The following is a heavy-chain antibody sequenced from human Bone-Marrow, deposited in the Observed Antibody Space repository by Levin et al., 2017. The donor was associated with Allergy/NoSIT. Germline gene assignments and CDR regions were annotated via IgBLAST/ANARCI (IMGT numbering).Heavy chain of an antibody. CDR3: TRELRSSVGGPTFRFFDL. J-gene: IGHJ2*01. Sequence: GGSLRLSCAASGFISEDYAINWVRQAPGKGLEWVAGINSYSTSTDYADSVVGRFAISRDNARNCLYLQMNSLTTEDTAFYFCTRELRSSVGGPTFRFFDLWGRGTLVTVSS. D-gene: IGHD1-26*01. CDR1: GFISEDYA. V-gene: IGHV3-9*02. CDR2: INSYSTST.